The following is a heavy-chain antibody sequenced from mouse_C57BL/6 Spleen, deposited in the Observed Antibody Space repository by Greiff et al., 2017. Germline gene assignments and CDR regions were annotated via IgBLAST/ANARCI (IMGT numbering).Heavy chain of an antibody. CDR1: GYAFSSSW. V-gene: IGHV1-82*01. Sequence: QVQLKESGPELVKPGASVKISCKASGYAFSSSWMNWVKQRPGKGLEWIGRIYPGDGDTNYNGKFKGKATLTADKSSSTAYMQLSSLTSDDSAVYFCAKYSSSLGAMDYWGQGTSVTVSS. D-gene: IGHD1-1*01. CDR2: IYPGDGDT. CDR3: AKYSSSLGAMDY. J-gene: IGHJ4*01.